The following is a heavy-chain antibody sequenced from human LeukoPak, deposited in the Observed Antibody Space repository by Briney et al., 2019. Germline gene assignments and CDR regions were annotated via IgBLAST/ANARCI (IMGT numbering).Heavy chain of an antibody. Sequence: PGRSLRLSCAASGFTFSSYAMHWVRQAPGKGLEWVAVISYDGSNIYYADSVKGRFTISRDNSKNTLYLQMNSLRAEDTAVYYCARATWLRSEHIDYWGQGTLVTVSS. D-gene: IGHD5-12*01. CDR3: ARATWLRSEHIDY. CDR1: GFTFSSYA. V-gene: IGHV3-30-3*01. CDR2: ISYDGSNI. J-gene: IGHJ4*02.